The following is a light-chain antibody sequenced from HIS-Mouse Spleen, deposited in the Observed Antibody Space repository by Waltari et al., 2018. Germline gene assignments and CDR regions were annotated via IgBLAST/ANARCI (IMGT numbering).Light chain of an antibody. J-gene: IGLJ2*01. CDR1: VLAKKY. V-gene: IGLV3-27*01. CDR3: YSAADNSGV. Sequence: SYELTQPSSVSVSPGQTARITCSGDVLAKKYARWFQQKPGQAPVLVIYKDRERPSGIPERFSGSSSGTTVTLTISGAQVEDEADYYCYSAADNSGVFGGGTKLTVL. CDR2: KDR.